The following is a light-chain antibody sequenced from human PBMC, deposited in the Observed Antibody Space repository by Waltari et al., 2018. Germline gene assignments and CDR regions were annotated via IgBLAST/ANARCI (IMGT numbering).Light chain of an antibody. CDR2: KIS. CDR1: QSPVHSDGNTS. J-gene: IGKJ2*01. CDR3: MQGSHWPRT. V-gene: IGKV2-30*02. Sequence: DVVLTQSPLSLPVTLGQPASMSCRSSQSPVHSDGNTSLNWFHQRPGRSPRRLIYKISRRESGVPDRFSGSGSGTDFTLKISRVEAEDVGVYYCMQGSHWPRTFGQGTKLEI.